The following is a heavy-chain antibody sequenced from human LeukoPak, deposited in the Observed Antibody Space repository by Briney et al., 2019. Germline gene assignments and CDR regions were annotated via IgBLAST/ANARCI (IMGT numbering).Heavy chain of an antibody. CDR2: INPNSGGT. CDR1: GYTFTGYY. CDR3: ARGTYYDFWSGYRTVNWFDP. D-gene: IGHD3-3*01. Sequence: ASVKVSCKASGYTFTGYYMHWVRQAPGQGLEWMGWINPNSGGTNYAQKFQGRVTMTRDTSISTAYMELSRLRSDDTAVYYCARGTYYDFWSGYRTVNWFDPWGQGTLVTVSS. J-gene: IGHJ5*02. V-gene: IGHV1-2*02.